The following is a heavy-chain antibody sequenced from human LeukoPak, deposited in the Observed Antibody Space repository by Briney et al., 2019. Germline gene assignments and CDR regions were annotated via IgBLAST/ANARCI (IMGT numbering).Heavy chain of an antibody. Sequence: SETLSLTCTVSGGSISSYYWSWIRQPPGKGLEWIGYIYYSGSTNYDPSLKSRVTISVDTSKNQFSLKLSSVTTADTAVYYCARHGSGNYYGSGTDLWGQGTMVTVSS. V-gene: IGHV4-59*08. CDR1: GGSISSYY. D-gene: IGHD3-10*01. J-gene: IGHJ3*01. CDR2: IYYSGST. CDR3: ARHGSGNYYGSGTDL.